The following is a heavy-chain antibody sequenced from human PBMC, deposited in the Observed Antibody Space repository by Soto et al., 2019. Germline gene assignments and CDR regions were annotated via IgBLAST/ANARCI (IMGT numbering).Heavy chain of an antibody. CDR3: QGIAVAGFDY. CDR2: IYFSGTT. V-gene: IGHV4-61*01. D-gene: IGHD6-19*01. CDR1: GGSVPSGSYY. Sequence: QGQLQESGPGLVKPSETLSLTCTVSGGSVPSGSYYWSWIRQPPGKGLEWIGYIYFSGTTNYNPSLNCRVSISVDTSKIQISMTLSSVTAADTDCAGDQGIAVAGFDYWGQGTLVTVSS. J-gene: IGHJ4*02.